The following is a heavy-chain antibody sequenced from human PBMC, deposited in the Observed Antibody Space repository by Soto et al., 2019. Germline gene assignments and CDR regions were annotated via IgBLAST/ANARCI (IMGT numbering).Heavy chain of an antibody. Sequence: LRLSCAASGFTFSSYGMHWVRHAPVKGLDWVAVISYDGSNKYYADSVKGRFTISRDNSKNTLYLQMNSLRAEDTAVYYCAKEMPQVVPAAIGKYYYYGMDVWGQGTTVTVS. CDR2: ISYDGSNK. D-gene: IGHD2-2*01. CDR3: AKEMPQVVPAAIGKYYYYGMDV. V-gene: IGHV3-30*18. J-gene: IGHJ6*02. CDR1: GFTFSSYG.